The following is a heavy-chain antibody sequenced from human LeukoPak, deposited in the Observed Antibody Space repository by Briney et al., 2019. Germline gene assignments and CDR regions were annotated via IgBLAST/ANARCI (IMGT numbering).Heavy chain of an antibody. Sequence: ASVKVFCKASGYTFTSYGISWVRQAPGQGLEWMGIINPSGGSTSYAQKFQGRVTMTTDTSTSTAYMELRSLRSDDTAVYYCARDFIAAAGTFPGYYYYYMDVWGKGTTVTVSS. CDR3: ARDFIAAAGTFPGYYYYYMDV. CDR2: INPSGGST. D-gene: IGHD6-13*01. V-gene: IGHV1-18*01. J-gene: IGHJ6*03. CDR1: GYTFTSYG.